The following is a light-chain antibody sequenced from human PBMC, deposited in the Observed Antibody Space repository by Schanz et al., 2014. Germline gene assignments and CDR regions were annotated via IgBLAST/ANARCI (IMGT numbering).Light chain of an antibody. V-gene: IGLV2-14*02. CDR1: SSDVGSYKL. J-gene: IGLJ3*02. Sequence: QSALTQPASVSGSPGQSITISCTGISSDVGSYKLVSWYQQHPGKAPKLMIYEATKRPSGVSDRFSGSKSGKTASLTISGLQTEDEADYYCSSYTGSSTWLFGGGTKLTVL. CDR3: SSYTGSSTWL. CDR2: EAT.